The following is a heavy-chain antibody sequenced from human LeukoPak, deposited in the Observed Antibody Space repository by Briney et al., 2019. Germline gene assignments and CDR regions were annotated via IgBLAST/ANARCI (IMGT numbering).Heavy chain of an antibody. V-gene: IGHV1-69*13. CDR1: GGTFSSYA. J-gene: IGHJ3*02. Sequence: SVKVSCKASGGTFSSYAISWVRQAPGQGLEWMGGIIPIFGTANYAQKFQGRVTITADEPTSTAYMELSSLRSEDTAVYYCAMGVTRKVVVAAPDAFDIWGQGTMVTVSS. CDR2: IIPIFGTA. D-gene: IGHD2-15*01. CDR3: AMGVTRKVVVAAPDAFDI.